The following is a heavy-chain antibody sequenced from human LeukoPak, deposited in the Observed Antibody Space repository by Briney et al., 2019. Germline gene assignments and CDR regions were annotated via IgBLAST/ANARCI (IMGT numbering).Heavy chain of an antibody. Sequence: GGSLRLSCAASGFTFSNYAMSWVRQPPGKGLEWVSGISLVTSDTYYADSVKGRFTISGDNSRTTLYLQMNSLRAEDTAVYYCAKRLLYSYGPGFDYWGQGTLVTVSS. CDR1: GFTFSNYA. V-gene: IGHV3-23*01. J-gene: IGHJ4*02. D-gene: IGHD5-18*01. CDR2: ISLVTSDT. CDR3: AKRLLYSYGPGFDY.